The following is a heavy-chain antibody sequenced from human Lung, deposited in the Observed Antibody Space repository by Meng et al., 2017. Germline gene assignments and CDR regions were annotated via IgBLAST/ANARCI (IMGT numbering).Heavy chain of an antibody. V-gene: IGHV4-61*01. CDR1: GGSASSVSYY. J-gene: IGHJ4*02. Sequence: GSLRLSCTVSGGSASSVSYYWSWIRQPSGKGLEWFGYIDYSGTTNYNPSLKTRVTISLDTSKNQFSLRLSSVTAADTAVYYCARVTIVATTSPFDSWGQGSLVTVSS. D-gene: IGHD5-12*01. CDR2: IDYSGTT. CDR3: ARVTIVATTSPFDS.